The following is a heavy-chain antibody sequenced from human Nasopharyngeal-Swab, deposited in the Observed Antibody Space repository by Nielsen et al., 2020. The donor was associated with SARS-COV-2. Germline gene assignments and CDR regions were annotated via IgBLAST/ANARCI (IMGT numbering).Heavy chain of an antibody. Sequence: SETLSLTCSVSGYSTTSYYCHWILQAPGKGLEWIRYVHNSGNTNYNTSLKSRVTISVDTSKNQFSLKVTSVTAADTAVYYCARSGGYRGWVDPWGQGTLVTVPS. CDR3: ARSGGYRGWVDP. J-gene: IGHJ5*02. CDR2: VHNSGNT. D-gene: IGHD5-12*01. V-gene: IGHV4-59*08. CDR1: GYSTTSYY.